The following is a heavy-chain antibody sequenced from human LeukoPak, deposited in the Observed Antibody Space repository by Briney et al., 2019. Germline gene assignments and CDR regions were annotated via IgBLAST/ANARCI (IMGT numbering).Heavy chain of an antibody. J-gene: IGHJ4*02. CDR3: ARLMATIHGPFDY. D-gene: IGHD5-24*01. Sequence: SSETLSLTCAVYGGSFSGYYWSWIRQPPGKGLVWIGEINHSGSTNYNPSLKSRVTISVDTSKNQFSLKLSSVTAADTAVYYCARLMATIHGPFDYWGQGTLVTVSS. V-gene: IGHV4-34*01. CDR1: GGSFSGYY. CDR2: INHSGST.